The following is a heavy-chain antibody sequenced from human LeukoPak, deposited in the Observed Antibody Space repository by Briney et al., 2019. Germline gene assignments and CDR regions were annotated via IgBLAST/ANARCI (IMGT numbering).Heavy chain of an antibody. J-gene: IGHJ2*01. CDR1: GFTFSNYA. D-gene: IGHD3-10*01. Sequence: GGSLRLSCAASGFTFSNYAVSWVRQAPGKGLEWASSICDNGGSTYYAGSVKGRFTISRDNSKNTLWLQMKSLRAEDTAIYYCAKSPFYYASGSYYPDWHFALWGRGTLVTVSS. V-gene: IGHV3-23*01. CDR2: ICDNGGST. CDR3: AKSPFYYASGSYYPDWHFAL.